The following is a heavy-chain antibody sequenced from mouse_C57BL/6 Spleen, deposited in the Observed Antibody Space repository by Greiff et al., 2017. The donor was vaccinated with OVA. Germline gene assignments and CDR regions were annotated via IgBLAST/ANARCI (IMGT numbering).Heavy chain of an antibody. J-gene: IGHJ2*01. V-gene: IGHV1-64*01. CDR2: IHPNSGST. CDR3: AREEVRRDMYYCDY. CDR1: GYTFTSYW. D-gene: IGHD3-3*01. Sequence: VQLQQPGAELVKPGASVKLSCKASGYTFTSYWMHWVKQRPGQGLEWIGMIHPNSGSTNYNEKLKSQATLTLENSSSTAYMQLSSLTSEDSAVYYCAREEVRRDMYYCDYWGQGTTLTVSS.